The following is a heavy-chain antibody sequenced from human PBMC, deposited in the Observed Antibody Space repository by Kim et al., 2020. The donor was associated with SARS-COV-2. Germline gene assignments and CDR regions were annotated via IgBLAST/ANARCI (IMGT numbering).Heavy chain of an antibody. CDR1: GFTVSNDY. V-gene: IGHV3-66*01. D-gene: IGHD6-6*01. J-gene: IGHJ6*02. CDR2: ISGDNT. CDR3: ARDLAARLNYYKYGMDV. Sequence: GGSLRLSCAASGFTVSNDYMTWVRQAPGKGLEWVSVISGDNTYYADSVKGRFTISRDNSKNTLYLQMNSLRAEDTAVYYCARDLAARLNYYKYGMDVWGQGTTVTVSS.